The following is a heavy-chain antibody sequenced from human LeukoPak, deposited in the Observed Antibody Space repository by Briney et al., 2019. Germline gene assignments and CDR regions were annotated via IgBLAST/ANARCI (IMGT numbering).Heavy chain of an antibody. V-gene: IGHV3-30*02. CDR3: ARGSGWFDP. CDR1: GFTFSSYG. CDR2: IRYDGSNT. J-gene: IGHJ5*02. D-gene: IGHD2-15*01. Sequence: PGGSLRLSCAASGFTFSSYGMHWVRQAPGKGLEWVAFIRYDGSNTYYADSVKGRFTISRDNAKNLVYLQMKSLRVEDTAVYYCARGSGWFDPWGQGTLVTVSS.